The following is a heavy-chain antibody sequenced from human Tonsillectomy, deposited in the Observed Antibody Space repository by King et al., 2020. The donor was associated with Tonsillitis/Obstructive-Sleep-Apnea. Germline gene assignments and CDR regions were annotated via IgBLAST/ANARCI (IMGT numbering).Heavy chain of an antibody. D-gene: IGHD6-13*01. V-gene: IGHV4-39*01. Sequence: LQLQESGPGLVKPSETLSLTCTVSGGSISSSSYYWGWIRQPPGKGLEWIGSFYYTGSTYYNPSLESRVTISVDTSKNPFSLRLSSVTAADTAVYYCARREWAADLYNWFDPWGQGTLVTASS. J-gene: IGHJ5*02. CDR3: ARREWAADLYNWFDP. CDR2: FYYTGST. CDR1: GGSISSSSYY.